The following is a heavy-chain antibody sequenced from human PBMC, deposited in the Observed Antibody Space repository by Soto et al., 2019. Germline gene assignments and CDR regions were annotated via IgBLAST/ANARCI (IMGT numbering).Heavy chain of an antibody. D-gene: IGHD7-27*01. Sequence: QVQLQESGPGLVKPSQTLSLTCTVSGGSISTVDYWWSWIRQSPDMGLEWIGHIYDGGRTYNIPSLESRVTMSVDPSQSQLSLTLSSVSAADTAVYYCARGPSGDKVDSWGQGTLVTVSS. CDR2: IYDGGRT. CDR1: GGSISTVDYW. J-gene: IGHJ4*02. CDR3: ARGPSGDKVDS. V-gene: IGHV4-30-4*01.